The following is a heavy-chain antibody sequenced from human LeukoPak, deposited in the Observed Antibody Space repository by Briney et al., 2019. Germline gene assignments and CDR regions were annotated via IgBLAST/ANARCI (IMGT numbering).Heavy chain of an antibody. J-gene: IGHJ4*02. V-gene: IGHV4-59*01. CDR1: GGSISTYY. Sequence: ASETLSLTCTVSGGSISTYYWSWIRRPPGKGLEWIGYVYYSGSTDYNPSLNSRVTISVDMSKKQFSLKLSSVTAADTAVYYCATTNRDNFGDYFFDYWGQGTLVTVSS. CDR2: VYYSGST. CDR3: ATTNRDNFGDYFFDY. D-gene: IGHD4-17*01.